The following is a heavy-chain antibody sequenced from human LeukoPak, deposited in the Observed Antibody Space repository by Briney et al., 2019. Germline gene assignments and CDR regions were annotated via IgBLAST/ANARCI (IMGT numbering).Heavy chain of an antibody. CDR1: GFIFSNYV. CDR2: ISYDASNK. V-gene: IGHV3-30-3*01. CDR3: ATRIASPGRGWFDP. J-gene: IGHJ5*02. Sequence: GGSLRLSCAASGFIFSNYVMNWARQAPGKGLEWVAIISYDASNKYYADSVKGRFTISRDNSKNTVYLQMNSLRAEDTAVYYCATRIASPGRGWFDPWGQGTLVTVSS. D-gene: IGHD6-13*01.